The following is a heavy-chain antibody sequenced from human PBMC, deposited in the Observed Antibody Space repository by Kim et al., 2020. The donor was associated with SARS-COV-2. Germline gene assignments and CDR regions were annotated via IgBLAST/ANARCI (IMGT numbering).Heavy chain of an antibody. V-gene: IGHV6-1*01. Sequence: DYTVSMSSRITIHSDTSKNQFSLQLNSVTPEDTAVYYCARDTPGQKGFDIWGQGTMVTVSS. CDR3: ARDTPGQKGFDI. J-gene: IGHJ3*02.